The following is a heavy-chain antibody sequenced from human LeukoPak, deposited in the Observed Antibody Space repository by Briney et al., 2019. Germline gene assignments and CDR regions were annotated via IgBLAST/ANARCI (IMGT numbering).Heavy chain of an antibody. V-gene: IGHV3-64*01. D-gene: IGHD1-14*01. CDR1: GFFFSSHP. Sequence: GGSLRLSCAVSGFFFSSHPMHWVRQAPGKGLECVSAISNSGGSTYYANSVKGRFTISRDNSKNTLYLQMDSLRAEDTALYYCAREEPAGSIDYWGQGILVTVSS. CDR3: AREEPAGSIDY. J-gene: IGHJ4*02. CDR2: ISNSGGST.